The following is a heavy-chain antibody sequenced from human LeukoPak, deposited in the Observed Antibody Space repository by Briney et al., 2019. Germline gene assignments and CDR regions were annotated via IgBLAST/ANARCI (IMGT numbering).Heavy chain of an antibody. CDR1: GFPFSACS. V-gene: IGHV3-11*06. J-gene: IGHJ4*02. Sequence: PGGSLRLSCAASGFPFSACSMNWVRQAPGKGLEWISYIGISSGNTKYADSVKGRFTISGDNARNSLYLQMNSLRVEDTAVYYCARDHNYAFDNWGQGTLVTVSS. CDR2: IGISSGNT. CDR3: ARDHNYAFDN. D-gene: IGHD1-1*01.